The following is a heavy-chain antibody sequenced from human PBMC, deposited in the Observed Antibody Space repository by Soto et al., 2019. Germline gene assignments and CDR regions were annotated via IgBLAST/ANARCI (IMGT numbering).Heavy chain of an antibody. J-gene: IGHJ3*02. CDR3: AKAVAYSPYAFDI. D-gene: IGHD2-15*01. V-gene: IGHV3-23*01. Sequence: GGSLRLSCAASGFTFSSYAMSWVRQAPGKGLEWVSAISGSGGSTYYADSVKGRFTISRDNSKNTLFLQMNSLRAEDTAVYYCAKAVAYSPYAFDIWGQGTMVTVSS. CDR1: GFTFSSYA. CDR2: ISGSGGST.